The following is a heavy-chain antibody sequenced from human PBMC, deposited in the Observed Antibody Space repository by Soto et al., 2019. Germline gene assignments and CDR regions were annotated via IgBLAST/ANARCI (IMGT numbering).Heavy chain of an antibody. CDR2: IIPIFGTA. J-gene: IGHJ4*02. V-gene: IGHV1-69*12. CDR3: ARSTYYYGWGSYLSFDY. D-gene: IGHD3-10*01. Sequence: QVQLVQSGAEVKKPGSSVKVSCKASGGTFSSYAISWVRQAPGQGLEWMGGIIPIFGTANYAQKFQGRVTITADESTSTAYMELSSLRSEDTAVYYCARSTYYYGWGSYLSFDYWGQGTLVTVSS. CDR1: GGTFSSYA.